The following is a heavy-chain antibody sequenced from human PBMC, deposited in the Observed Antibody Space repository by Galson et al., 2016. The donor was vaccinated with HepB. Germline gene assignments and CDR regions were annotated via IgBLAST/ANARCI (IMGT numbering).Heavy chain of an antibody. CDR1: GFTFSAYA. D-gene: IGHD1-26*01. J-gene: IGHJ4*02. Sequence: SLRLSCAASGFTFSAYAMTWVRQAPGKGLEWVSGISGSSVTINYADSVQGRFTISRDNSRNTLYLQMNSLRAEDTAIYYCAKHPAKGTVDYSDHWGPGTLVTVSS. CDR3: AKHPAKGTVDYSDH. V-gene: IGHV3-23*01. CDR2: ISGSSVTI.